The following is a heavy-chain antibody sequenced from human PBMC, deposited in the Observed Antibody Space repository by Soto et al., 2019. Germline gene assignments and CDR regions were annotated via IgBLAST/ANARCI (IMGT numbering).Heavy chain of an antibody. CDR2: INPNSGGT. J-gene: IGHJ4*02. V-gene: IGHV1-2*04. D-gene: IGHD3-22*01. CDR3: ARGYYDSSGYYWGFDY. Sequence: QVQLVQSGAEVKKPGASVKVSCKASGYTFTGYYMHWVRQAPGQGLEWMGWINPNSGGTNYAQKCQGWVTMTRDTSISTAYMELSRLRSDDTAVYYCARGYYDSSGYYWGFDYWGQGTLVTVSS. CDR1: GYTFTGYY.